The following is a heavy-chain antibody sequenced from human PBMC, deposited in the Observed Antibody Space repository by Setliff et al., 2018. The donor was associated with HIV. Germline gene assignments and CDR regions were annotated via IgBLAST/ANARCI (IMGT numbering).Heavy chain of an antibody. V-gene: IGHV1-8*01. CDR2: MNPNSGNT. D-gene: IGHD3-22*01. Sequence: ASVKVSCKASGYTFSSNDINWVRQATGQGLEWMGWMNPNSGNTGYAQKFQGGVTMTRDTSISTAYMELNNLKFEDTAVYYCARARRDSYDRGRRNHYYIDVWGKGTTVTSP. CDR1: GYTFSSND. CDR3: ARARRDSYDRGRRNHYYIDV. J-gene: IGHJ6*03.